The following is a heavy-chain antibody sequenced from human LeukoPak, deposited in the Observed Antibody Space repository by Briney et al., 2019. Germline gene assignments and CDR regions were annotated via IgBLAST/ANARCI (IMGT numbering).Heavy chain of an antibody. Sequence: SETLSLTCTVSGGSISSYYWSWIRQPAGKGLEWLGRIYTSGSTNYNPSLKSRVTMSVDTSKNQFSLKLSSVTAADTAVYYCARDDYYDFWSVPPYYYGMDVWGQGTTVTVSS. CDR2: IYTSGST. V-gene: IGHV4-4*07. CDR1: GGSISSYY. J-gene: IGHJ6*02. CDR3: ARDDYYDFWSVPPYYYGMDV. D-gene: IGHD3-3*01.